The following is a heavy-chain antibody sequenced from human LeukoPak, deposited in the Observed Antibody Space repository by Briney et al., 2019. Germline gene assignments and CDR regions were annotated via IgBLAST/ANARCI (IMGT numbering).Heavy chain of an antibody. CDR1: GYTFTGYY. V-gene: IGHV1-2*02. CDR2: INPNSGGT. D-gene: IGHD3-10*01. CDR3: ATLRGYYFDY. J-gene: IGHJ4*02. Sequence: ASVKVSCKASGYTFTGYYMHWVRQAPGQGLEWMGWINPNSGGTKLAQRFQGRVTMTSDTSLNTAYMWLNRLRSDDTAVYYCATLRGYYFDYWGQGTLVTVSS.